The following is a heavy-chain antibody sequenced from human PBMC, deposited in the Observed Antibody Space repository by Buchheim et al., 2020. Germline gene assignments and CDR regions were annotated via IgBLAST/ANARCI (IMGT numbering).Heavy chain of an antibody. D-gene: IGHD2-15*01. CDR1: GGSISSGDYY. CDR2: IYYSGST. V-gene: IGHV4-30-4*01. J-gene: IGHJ4*02. CDR3: ARGYCSGGSCYSYDY. Sequence: QVQLQESGPGLVKPSQTLSLTCTVSGGSISSGDYYWSWIRQPPGKGLEWIGYIYYSGSTYYNLSLKSRVTISVNTSKNHLSLKLSSVTAADTAVYYCARGYCSGGSCYSYDYWGQGTL.